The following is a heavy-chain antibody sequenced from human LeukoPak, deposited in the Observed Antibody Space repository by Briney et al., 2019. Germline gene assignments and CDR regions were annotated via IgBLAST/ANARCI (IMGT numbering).Heavy chain of an antibody. CDR2: ISGSGGST. CDR3: AKDIPRAYGGTPVGCFDY. Sequence: GGSLRLSCAASGFTFSSYAMSWVRQAPGKGLEWVSAISGSGGSTYYADSVKGRFTISRDNSKNTPYLQMNSLRAEDTAVYYCAKDIPRAYGGTPVGCFDYWGQGTLVTVSS. J-gene: IGHJ4*02. V-gene: IGHV3-23*01. D-gene: IGHD4-23*01. CDR1: GFTFSSYA.